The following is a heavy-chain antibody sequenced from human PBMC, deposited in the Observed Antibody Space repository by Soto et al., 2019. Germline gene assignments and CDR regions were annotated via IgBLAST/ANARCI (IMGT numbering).Heavy chain of an antibody. CDR2: IKTKTDGGTA. D-gene: IGHD6-6*01. CDR1: GFVFSNAW. J-gene: IGHJ4*02. V-gene: IGHV3-15*07. Sequence: GGSLRLSCAASGFVFSNAWMNWVRQAPGKGLEWVGRIKTKTDGGTADYAAPVKGRFTISRDDSKNTLYLQMNSLKTEDTVFYYCTTMGVAPRNYYFDYWAQGTLVTVSS. CDR3: TTMGVAPRNYYFDY.